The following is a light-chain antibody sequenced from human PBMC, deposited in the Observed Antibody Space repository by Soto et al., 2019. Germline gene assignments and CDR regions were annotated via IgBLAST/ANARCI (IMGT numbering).Light chain of an antibody. CDR2: DVN. CDR3: SSYTSSNTLYV. V-gene: IGLV2-14*01. J-gene: IGLJ1*01. CDR1: SSDVGGYNY. Sequence: QSALTQPASVSGSPGQSITISCTGTSSDVGGYNYVSWYQQHPGKAPKLMIYDVNNRPSGVSDRFSGSKSGNTASLTISGLQAEDEADYFCSSYTSSNTLYVLGGGTKLTVL.